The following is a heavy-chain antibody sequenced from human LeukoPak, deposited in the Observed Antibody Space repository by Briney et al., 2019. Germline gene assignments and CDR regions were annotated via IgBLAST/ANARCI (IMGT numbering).Heavy chain of an antibody. CDR1: GYTFTSYA. CDR3: ARVMGHDPQDY. Sequence: ASVKVSCKASGYTFTSYAMHWVRQAPGQRLEWMGWINAGNGNTKYSQKFQGRVTITRDTSASTAYMELSSPRSEDTAVYYCARVMGHDPQDYWGQGTLVTVSS. J-gene: IGHJ4*02. CDR2: INAGNGNT. D-gene: IGHD3-10*01. V-gene: IGHV1-3*01.